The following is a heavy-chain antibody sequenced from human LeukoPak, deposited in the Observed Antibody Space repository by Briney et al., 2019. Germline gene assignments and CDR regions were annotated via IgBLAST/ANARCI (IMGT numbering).Heavy chain of an antibody. V-gene: IGHV4-59*12. CDR2: IYYSGST. D-gene: IGHD2-15*01. J-gene: IGHJ4*02. CDR3: AREQDIVVVVAATVFLGAFDY. Sequence: SEPLSLTCTVSGGSISSYYWSWIRQPPGKGLEWIGYIYYSGSTNYNPSLQSRVTISVDTSKNQFSLQLSSVTAADTAVYYCAREQDIVVVVAATVFLGAFDYWGQGTLVTVSS. CDR1: GGSISSYY.